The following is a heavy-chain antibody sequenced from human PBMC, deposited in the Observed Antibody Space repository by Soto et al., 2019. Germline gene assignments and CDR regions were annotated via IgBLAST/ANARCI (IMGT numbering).Heavy chain of an antibody. J-gene: IGHJ6*03. V-gene: IGHV3-7*03. CDR3: ASENSLQSKSSDIHYYMDV. D-gene: IGHD3-9*01. CDR1: GFTFSSYW. Sequence: GGSLRLSCAASGFTFSSYWMSWVRQAPGKGLEWVANIKQDGSEKYYVDSVKGRFTISRDNAKNSLYLQMNSLRAEDTAVYYCASENSLQSKSSDIHYYMDVWGKGTTVTVSS. CDR2: IKQDGSEK.